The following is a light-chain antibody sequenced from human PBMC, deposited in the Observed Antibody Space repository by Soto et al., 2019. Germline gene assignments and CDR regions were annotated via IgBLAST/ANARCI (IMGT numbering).Light chain of an antibody. J-gene: IGKJ1*01. CDR1: QSVSSN. CDR3: QQRSNWPPTWT. CDR2: GAS. V-gene: IGKV3-11*01. Sequence: EIVMTQSPATLSLSPGERATLSCRASQSVSSNLAWYQQKPGQAPRLLIYGASTRATGVPARFSGSGSGTDFTLTISSLEPEDFAVYYCQQRSNWPPTWTLGQGTKVDIK.